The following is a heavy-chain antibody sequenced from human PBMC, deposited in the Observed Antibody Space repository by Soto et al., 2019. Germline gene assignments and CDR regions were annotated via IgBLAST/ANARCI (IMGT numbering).Heavy chain of an antibody. CDR1: GGTFSSYA. V-gene: IGHV1-69*06. J-gene: IGHJ4*01. CDR3: AREATSAPGCSSTSCYTGFDY. CDR2: IIPIFGTA. Sequence: SVKVSCKASGGTFSSYAISWVRQAPGQGLEWMGGIIPIFGTAKYAKKFQGRVTITADKSTSTAYMELSSLRSEDTAVYYCAREATSAPGCSSTSCYTGFDYWGRG. D-gene: IGHD2-2*02.